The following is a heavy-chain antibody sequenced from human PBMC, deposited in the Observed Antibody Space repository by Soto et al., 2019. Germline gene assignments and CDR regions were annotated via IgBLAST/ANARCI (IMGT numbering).Heavy chain of an antibody. CDR1: GFTFSNYG. CDR2: IKEDGSEK. CDR3: ARDLYQLPTMKYYYYGMDV. J-gene: IGHJ6*02. V-gene: IGHV3-7*03. Sequence: PGGSLRLSCAASGFTFSNYGMHWVRQAPGKGLEWVANIKEDGSEKYYVDSVKGRFTISRDNAKNTLYLQMNSLRAEDTAVYYCARDLYQLPTMKYYYYGMDVWGQGTPVTVSS. D-gene: IGHD2-2*01.